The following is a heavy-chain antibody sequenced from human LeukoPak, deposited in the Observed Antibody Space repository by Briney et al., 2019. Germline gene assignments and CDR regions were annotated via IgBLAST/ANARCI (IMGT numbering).Heavy chain of an antibody. CDR2: MNPNSGNT. J-gene: IGHJ5*02. CDR3: ARDYSSSSSWFDP. Sequence: GASVKVSCKASGYTFTSYDINWVRQATGQGLEWVGWMNPNSGNTGYAQKFQGRVTMTRNTSISTAYMELSSLRSEDTAVYYCARDYSSSSSWFDPWGQGTLVTVSS. V-gene: IGHV1-8*01. CDR1: GYTFTSYD. D-gene: IGHD6-6*01.